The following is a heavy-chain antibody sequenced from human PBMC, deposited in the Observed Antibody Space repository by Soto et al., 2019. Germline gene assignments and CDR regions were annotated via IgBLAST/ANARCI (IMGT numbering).Heavy chain of an antibody. J-gene: IGHJ4*02. CDR3: ARPGNYGSGSYLYYLDY. V-gene: IGHV4-34*01. CDR1: GGSFSGYY. D-gene: IGHD3-10*01. CDR2: INHNGST. Sequence: SETLSLTCAVYGGSFSGYYWSWIRQPPGKGLEWIGEINHNGSTNYNPSLKSRVTISVDTSKNQFSLKLSSVTAADTAVYYCARPGNYGSGSYLYYLDYWGQGTLVTVSS.